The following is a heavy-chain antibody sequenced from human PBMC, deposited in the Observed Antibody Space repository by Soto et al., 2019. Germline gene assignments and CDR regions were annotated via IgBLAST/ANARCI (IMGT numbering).Heavy chain of an antibody. V-gene: IGHV4-34*01. D-gene: IGHD6-13*01. Sequence: SETHSLTCVVYGGPFSGYFWSWIRQSSGRGLEWIGEINHSGRTNYNPSLKSRVSISVDTSNNQFSLKMSSVTAADTAVYYCARGGYFDSWGQGTLVTVSS. J-gene: IGHJ4*02. CDR1: GGPFSGYF. CDR2: INHSGRT. CDR3: ARGGYFDS.